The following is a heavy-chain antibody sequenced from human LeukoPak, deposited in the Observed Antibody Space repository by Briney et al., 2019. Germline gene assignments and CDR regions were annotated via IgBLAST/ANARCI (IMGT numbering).Heavy chain of an antibody. V-gene: IGHV3-21*01. Sequence: PGGSLRLSCAASGFTFSSYMMTWVRQAPGKRLEWVSSISSSSSYIYYADSVKGRFTISRDNARKSMYLQMNSLRAEDTAVYYCAREGDGYTDPFDYWGQGTLVTVSS. J-gene: IGHJ4*02. D-gene: IGHD5-24*01. CDR3: AREGDGYTDPFDY. CDR1: GFTFSSYM. CDR2: ISSSSSYI.